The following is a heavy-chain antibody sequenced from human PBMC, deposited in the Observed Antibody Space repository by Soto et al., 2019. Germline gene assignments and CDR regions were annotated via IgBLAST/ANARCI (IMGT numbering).Heavy chain of an antibody. CDR2: INPNSGGT. CDR3: AKDPNFVVVPAATGGMDV. Sequence: ASVKVSCKASGYTFNDYYMHWVLQAPGQGLEWMGWINPNSGGTNYARKFQGRVTMTRVTSITTAYMELSSLRSDDTALYYCAKDPNFVVVPAATGGMDVWGQGTTVTVSS. V-gene: IGHV1-2*02. CDR1: GYTFNDYY. J-gene: IGHJ6*02. D-gene: IGHD2-2*01.